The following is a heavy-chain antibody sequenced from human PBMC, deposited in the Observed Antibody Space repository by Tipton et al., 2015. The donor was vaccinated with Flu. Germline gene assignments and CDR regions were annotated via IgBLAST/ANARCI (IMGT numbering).Heavy chain of an antibody. CDR1: GFTFSSYG. CDR3: AKEEGYCSSTSCQITYYYYRMDV. Sequence: SLRLSCAASGFTFSSYGMHWVRQAPGKGLEWVAFIRYDGSNKYYADSVKGRFTISRDNSKNTLYLQMNSLRAEDTAVYYCAKEEGYCSSTSCQITYYYYRMDVWGQGTTVTVSS. V-gene: IGHV3-30*02. J-gene: IGHJ6*02. CDR2: IRYDGSNK. D-gene: IGHD2-2*01.